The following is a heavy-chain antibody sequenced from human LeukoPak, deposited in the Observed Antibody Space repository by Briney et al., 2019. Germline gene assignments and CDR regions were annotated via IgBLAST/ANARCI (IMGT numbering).Heavy chain of an antibody. V-gene: IGHV3-23*01. J-gene: IGHJ4*02. Sequence: GGSLRLSCAASGFTFSSYSMNWVRQAPGKGLEWVSSISGSGTSTYYADSVKGRFTISRDNAKNTVYLQMNRLRAEDTAVYYCANRLAVTVGSPDDYWGQGTLVTVSS. CDR2: ISGSGTST. CDR3: ANRLAVTVGSPDDY. D-gene: IGHD2-21*02. CDR1: GFTFSSYS.